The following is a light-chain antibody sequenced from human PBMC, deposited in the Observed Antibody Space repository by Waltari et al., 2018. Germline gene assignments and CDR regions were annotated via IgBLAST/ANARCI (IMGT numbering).Light chain of an antibody. CDR3: SSYAGSSKGV. CDR1: SSDVGNYKR. V-gene: IGLV2-23*02. J-gene: IGLJ2*01. CDR2: AVS. Sequence: QSALTQPASVSGSPGQSITISCTGTSSDVGNYKRVSWYQQHPGKAPKLMIYAVSKRPSGVSDRFSGCKSGDMASLTISGRQPEDEAEYFCSSYAGSSKGVFGGGTKVTVL.